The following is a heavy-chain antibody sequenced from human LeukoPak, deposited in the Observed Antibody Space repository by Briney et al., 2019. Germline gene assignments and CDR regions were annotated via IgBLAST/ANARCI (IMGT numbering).Heavy chain of an antibody. D-gene: IGHD3-16*01. Sequence: ASVKVSCKASGYTFTSYYMHWVRQAAGQGFEWMGIINPSGGTTSYAQKFQGRVTMTRDTSTSTLYMELSSLRSEDTAVYYCASPLRGGGGDAFDIWGQGTMVTVSS. J-gene: IGHJ3*02. CDR3: ASPLRGGGGDAFDI. CDR1: GYTFTSYY. V-gene: IGHV1-46*01. CDR2: INPSGGTT.